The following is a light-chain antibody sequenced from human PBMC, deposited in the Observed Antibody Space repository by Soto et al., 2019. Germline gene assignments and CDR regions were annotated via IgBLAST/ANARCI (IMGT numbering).Light chain of an antibody. CDR2: KAS. Sequence: DIQMTQSPSTLSASVGDRVTITCRASQYISSWLAWYQQKPGKAPKLLIYKASSLESGVPSRFSGSGSGIEFTLTSISLQPDEFANYYCQQYNRQRTFGQGTKVEIK. V-gene: IGKV1-5*03. CDR3: QQYNRQRT. CDR1: QYISSW. J-gene: IGKJ1*01.